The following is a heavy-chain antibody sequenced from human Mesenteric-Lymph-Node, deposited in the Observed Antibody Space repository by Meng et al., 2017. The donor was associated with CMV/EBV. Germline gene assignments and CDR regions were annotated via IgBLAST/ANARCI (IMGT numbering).Heavy chain of an antibody. V-gene: IGHV4-34*01. D-gene: IGHD3-9*01. J-gene: IGHJ4*02. CDR3: ARGSSYDILTGYFDY. Sequence: QVLYDQWGAGMCKPSVTLSGMCAGYGGAFRGYQWNWIRQSPAKGLEWSGAINHSGSTTYNPSFTSRIIISVDTSTNQISLNMSSVTAADTAVYYCARGSSYDILTGYFDYWGQGALVTVSS. CDR1: GGAFRGYQ. CDR2: INHSGST.